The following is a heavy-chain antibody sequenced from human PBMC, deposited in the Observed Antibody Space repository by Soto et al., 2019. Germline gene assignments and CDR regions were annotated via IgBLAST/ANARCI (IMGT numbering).Heavy chain of an antibody. Sequence: QVQLQESGPGLVKPSGTLSLTCAVSSGSISSSNWWSWVRQPPGKGLEWIGEIYHSGSTNYNPSLKSRVTISVDTSKNQFSLKLSSVTAADTAVYYCASGKAAKPYYYFDYWGQGTLVTVSS. CDR2: IYHSGST. CDR3: ASGKAAKPYYYFDY. CDR1: SGSISSSNW. J-gene: IGHJ4*02. D-gene: IGHD2-2*01. V-gene: IGHV4-4*02.